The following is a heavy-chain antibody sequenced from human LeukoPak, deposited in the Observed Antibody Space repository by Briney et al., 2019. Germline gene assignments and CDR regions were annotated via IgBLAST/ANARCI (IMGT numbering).Heavy chain of an antibody. CDR2: IPFDGSDE. V-gene: IGHV3-30*02. CDR3: AKDEGIRCLKGDCPFDC. CDR1: GFRLTTYG. D-gene: IGHD2-21*01. Sequence: PGGSLRISCEVSGFRLTTYGTHWVRQAPGKGLEWVAYIPFDGSDEYYVDSVKGRFSISRDNSKNTLFLQMDSLRPEDTAVYYCAKDEGIRCLKGDCPFDCWGQGTLVTFSS. J-gene: IGHJ4*02.